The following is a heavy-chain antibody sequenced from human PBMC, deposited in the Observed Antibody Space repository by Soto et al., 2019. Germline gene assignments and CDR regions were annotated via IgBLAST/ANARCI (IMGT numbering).Heavy chain of an antibody. Sequence: PGGSLRLSCAASGSSSGMSWVRKTPGNGLEWVSGISVGGGSTNYADSVKGRFTISRDNYKSTLYLQMNTLRAEDTAVYYCAKGLLYVGATIFGMDVWGQGTTVTVSS. D-gene: IGHD1-26*01. CDR1: GSSSG. V-gene: IGHV3-23*01. CDR3: AKGLLYVGATIFGMDV. J-gene: IGHJ6*02. CDR2: ISVGGGST.